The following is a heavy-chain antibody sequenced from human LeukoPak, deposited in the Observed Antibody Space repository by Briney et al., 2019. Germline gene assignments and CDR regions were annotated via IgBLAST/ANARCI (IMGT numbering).Heavy chain of an antibody. V-gene: IGHV3-30*18. CDR2: ISYDGSNK. J-gene: IGHJ3*02. Sequence: GGSLRLSCAASGVTFSSYGMHWGRQAPGKGLEWGAVISYDGSNKYYADSVKGRFTISRDNSKNTLYLKMNSLRAEDTAVYYCANGYSSSWYSDDAFDIWGQGTMVTVSS. CDR3: ANGYSSSWYSDDAFDI. CDR1: GVTFSSYG. D-gene: IGHD6-13*01.